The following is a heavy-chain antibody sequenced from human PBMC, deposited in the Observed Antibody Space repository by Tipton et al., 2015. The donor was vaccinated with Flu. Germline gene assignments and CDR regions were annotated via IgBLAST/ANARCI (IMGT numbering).Heavy chain of an antibody. D-gene: IGHD3-22*01. CDR1: GDSMSSYY. J-gene: IGHJ5*02. CDR3: ARMIRGWFGP. CDR2: VYDSGST. Sequence: GLVKPSETLSLTCTVSGDSMSSYYWSWIRQSPGKGLEWVGDVYDSGSTTYSPSLKSRVTMSIDSSKNQFSLKVRSLTTADTAMYYCARMIRGWFGPWGHGTLVTVSS. V-gene: IGHV4-59*01.